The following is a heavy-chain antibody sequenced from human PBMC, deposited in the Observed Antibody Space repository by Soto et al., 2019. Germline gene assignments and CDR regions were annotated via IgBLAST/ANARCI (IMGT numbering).Heavy chain of an antibody. J-gene: IGHJ4*02. CDR2: IIPIFGTA. CDR3: AGAPEQWLAPYYFDY. D-gene: IGHD6-19*01. Sequence: SVKVSCKASGGTFSSYAISWVRQAPGQGLEWMGGIIPIFGTANYAQKFQGRVTITADESTSTAYMELSSLRSEDTAVYYCAGAPEQWLAPYYFDYWGQGTLVTVSS. V-gene: IGHV1-69*13. CDR1: GGTFSSYA.